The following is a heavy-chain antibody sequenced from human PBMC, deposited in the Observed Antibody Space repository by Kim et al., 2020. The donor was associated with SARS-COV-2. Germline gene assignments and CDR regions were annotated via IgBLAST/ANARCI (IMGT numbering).Heavy chain of an antibody. V-gene: IGHV1-8*01. Sequence: YAQTFQGIVTITRNTTISTAYMELSSLRSEDTAVYYCARGGVKVTPWFDPWGQGTLVTVSS. J-gene: IGHJ5*02. CDR3: ARGGVKVTPWFDP. D-gene: IGHD3-10*01.